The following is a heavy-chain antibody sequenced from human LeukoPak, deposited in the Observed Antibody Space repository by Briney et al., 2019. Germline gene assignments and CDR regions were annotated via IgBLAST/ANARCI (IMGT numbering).Heavy chain of an antibody. V-gene: IGHV4-4*07. Sequence: PSETLSLTCTVSGGSISSYYWSWIRQPAGKGPEWIGRIYTSGSTNYNPSLKSRVTMSVDTSKNQFSLKLSSVTAADTAVYYCARDFFSIAAAGYYYYYYMDVWGKGTTVTVSS. D-gene: IGHD6-13*01. J-gene: IGHJ6*03. CDR3: ARDFFSIAAAGYYYYYYMDV. CDR2: IYTSGST. CDR1: GGSISSYY.